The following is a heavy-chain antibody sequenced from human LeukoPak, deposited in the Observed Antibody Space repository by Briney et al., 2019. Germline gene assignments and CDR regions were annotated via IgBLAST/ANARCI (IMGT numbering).Heavy chain of an antibody. D-gene: IGHD2-15*01. J-gene: IGHJ4*02. CDR2: INQDGSER. V-gene: IGHV3-7*05. CDR3: ATERLLDY. Sequence: GGSLRLSCAVSGFTFSSYWMTWVRQAPGKGLEWVAYINQDGSERYYVDSVKGRFTISRDNAKKSLNLQMNSLTVEDTAAYYCATERLLDYWGQGTLVTVSS. CDR1: GFTFSSYW.